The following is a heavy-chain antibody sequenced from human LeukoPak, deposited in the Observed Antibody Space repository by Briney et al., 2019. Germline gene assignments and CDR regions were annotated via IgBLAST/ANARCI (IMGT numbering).Heavy chain of an antibody. J-gene: IGHJ3*02. CDR2: IYHSGST. D-gene: IGHD1-26*01. CDR1: GGSISGYY. CDR3: ARVRSRGAFDI. V-gene: IGHV4-30-2*01. Sequence: SETLSLTCTVSGGSISGYYWSWIRQPPGKGLEWIGYIYHSGSTYYNPSLKSRVTISVDRSKNQFSLMLSSVTAADTAVYYCARVRSRGAFDIWGQGTMVTVSS.